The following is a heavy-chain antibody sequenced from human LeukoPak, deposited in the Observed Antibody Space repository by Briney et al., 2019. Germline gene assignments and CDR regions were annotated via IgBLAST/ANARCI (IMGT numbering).Heavy chain of an antibody. D-gene: IGHD5-24*01. Sequence: SETLSLTRTVSGRSISSYYWSWIRQPAGKGLEWIGRIYSSGSTNYNPSLKSRVTMSVDTSKNQFSLKLSSVTAADTAVYYCARDGYNAHAFDIWGQGTMVTVSS. CDR2: IYSSGST. V-gene: IGHV4-4*07. CDR1: GRSISSYY. J-gene: IGHJ3*02. CDR3: ARDGYNAHAFDI.